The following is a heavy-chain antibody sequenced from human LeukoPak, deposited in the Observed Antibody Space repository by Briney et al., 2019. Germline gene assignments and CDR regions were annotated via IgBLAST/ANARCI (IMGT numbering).Heavy chain of an antibody. V-gene: IGHV4-34*01. J-gene: IGHJ6*02. CDR1: GGSFSGYY. Sequence: PSETLSLTCAVYGGSFSGYYWSWIRQPPGKGLEWIGEINHSGSTNYNPSLKSRVTISVDTSKNQFSLKLSSVTAADTAVYYCARVRLRHYYYYYGMDVWGQGTTVTVSS. CDR3: ARVRLRHYYYYYGMDV. D-gene: IGHD5-18*01. CDR2: INHSGST.